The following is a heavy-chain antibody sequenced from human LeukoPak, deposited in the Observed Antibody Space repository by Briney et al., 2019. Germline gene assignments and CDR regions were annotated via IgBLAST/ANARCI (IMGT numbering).Heavy chain of an antibody. D-gene: IGHD3-22*01. Sequence: SETLSLTCTASGVSISSYYWSWIRQPPGKGLEWIGYIYYSGSTNYNPSLKSRVTISVDTSKNQFSLKLSSVTAADTAVYYCARATYYYDSSGYSHWGQGTLVTVSS. CDR2: IYYSGST. V-gene: IGHV4-59*01. J-gene: IGHJ4*02. CDR1: GVSISSYY. CDR3: ARATYYYDSSGYSH.